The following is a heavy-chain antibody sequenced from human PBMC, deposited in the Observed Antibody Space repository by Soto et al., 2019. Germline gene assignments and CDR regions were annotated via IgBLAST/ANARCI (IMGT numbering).Heavy chain of an antibody. Sequence: GGSLRLSWATSVFSFNNYAMSWVRHSPGKGLEWVSGISASGCRTLYADSVKGRFVISRDMSKNTLYLQMNSLRAEDTAVYYCAKAWADAVNPFDYWGQGTLVTVSS. CDR1: VFSFNNYA. D-gene: IGHD3-22*01. J-gene: IGHJ4*02. V-gene: IGHV3-23*01. CDR3: AKAWADAVNPFDY. CDR2: ISASGCRT.